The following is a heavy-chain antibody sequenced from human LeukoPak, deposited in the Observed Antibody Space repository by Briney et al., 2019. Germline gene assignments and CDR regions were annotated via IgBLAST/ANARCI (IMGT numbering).Heavy chain of an antibody. D-gene: IGHD3-10*01. J-gene: IGHJ4*02. CDR1: RYTFNTYG. Sequence: ASVKVSCKPSRYTFNTYGLTWVRQAPGQGLEWMGWISVETGNTKYAQKFQDRLTMTTDTSTSAAYMELRSLRSDDTALYYCARDRTPYASGRNGLDYWGQGTLVTVSS. V-gene: IGHV1-18*01. CDR2: ISVETGNT. CDR3: ARDRTPYASGRNGLDY.